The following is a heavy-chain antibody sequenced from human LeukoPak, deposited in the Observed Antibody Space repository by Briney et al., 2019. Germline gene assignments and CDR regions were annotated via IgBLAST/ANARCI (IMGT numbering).Heavy chain of an antibody. Sequence: GGSLRLSCAASGFTFDDYAMHWVRQAPGKGLEWVSGISWNSGSIGYADSVKGRLTISRDNAKNSLYLQMNSLRAEDMALYYCAKGYYDFWSDWDYMDVWGKGTTVTVSS. J-gene: IGHJ6*03. CDR2: ISWNSGSI. D-gene: IGHD3-3*01. V-gene: IGHV3-9*03. CDR3: AKGYYDFWSDWDYMDV. CDR1: GFTFDDYA.